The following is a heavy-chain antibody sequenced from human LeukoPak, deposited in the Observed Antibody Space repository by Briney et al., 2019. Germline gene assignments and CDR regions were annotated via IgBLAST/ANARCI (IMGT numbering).Heavy chain of an antibody. CDR3: ARDLGSFDSGTAHFDY. CDR1: GFTFSNFE. V-gene: IGHV3-48*03. Sequence: QAGGSLRLSCEASGFTFSNFEMNWVRQAPGKGLEWISYISQNGGTIYSADSVKGRFSISRDNTKNSLSLQMTSLRAEDTAVYYCARDLGSFDSGTAHFDYWGQGTLVTVPS. CDR2: ISQNGGTI. D-gene: IGHD3-10*01. J-gene: IGHJ4*02.